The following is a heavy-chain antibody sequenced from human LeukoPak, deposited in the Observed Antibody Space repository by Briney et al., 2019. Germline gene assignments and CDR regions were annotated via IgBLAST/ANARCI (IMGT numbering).Heavy chain of an antibody. Sequence: GGSLRLSCAASGFTFSSYGMHWVRQAPGKGLEWVAVISYDGSNKYYADSVKGRFTISRDNSKNTLYLQMNSLRAEDTAVYYCEKGGNEDYYYGMDVWGQGTTVTVSS. V-gene: IGHV3-30*18. CDR3: EKGGNEDYYYGMDV. J-gene: IGHJ6*02. D-gene: IGHD1-26*01. CDR1: GFTFSSYG. CDR2: ISYDGSNK.